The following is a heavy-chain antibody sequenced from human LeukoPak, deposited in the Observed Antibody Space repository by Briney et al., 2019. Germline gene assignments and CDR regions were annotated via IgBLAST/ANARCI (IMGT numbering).Heavy chain of an antibody. J-gene: IGHJ1*01. CDR3: ARHFPGRWPVHFEH. Sequence: TSETLSLTCTVSGGSISSSSYYWGWIRQPPGRGLDWIVSIYYSGSTYYNPSLKSRVTISVDTSKNQFSLNLSSVTAADTAVYYCARHFPGRWPVHFEHWGRGTLVTVSS. V-gene: IGHV4-39*01. D-gene: IGHD6-19*01. CDR1: GGSISSSSYY. CDR2: IYYSGST.